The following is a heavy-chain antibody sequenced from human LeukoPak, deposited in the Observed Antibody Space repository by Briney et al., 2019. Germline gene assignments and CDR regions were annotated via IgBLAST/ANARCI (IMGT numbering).Heavy chain of an antibody. D-gene: IGHD5-12*01. J-gene: IGHJ4*02. Sequence: GGSLRLSCAASGFTFSAYEMNWVRQAPGKGLEWVSVIYSGGSTYYADSVKGRFTISRDNSKNTLYLQMNSLRAEDTAVYYCARYSGYDPAFDYWGQGTLVTVSS. CDR1: GFTFSAYE. V-gene: IGHV3-53*01. CDR3: ARYSGYDPAFDY. CDR2: IYSGGST.